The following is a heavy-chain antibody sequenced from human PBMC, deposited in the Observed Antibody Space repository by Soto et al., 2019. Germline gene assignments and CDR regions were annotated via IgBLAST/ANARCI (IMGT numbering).Heavy chain of an antibody. CDR2: IYHSGIT. CDR3: ARTVYDYDSSGYYTAKFDP. J-gene: IGHJ5*02. Sequence: LSLTCPVPGGSIASGGYSWSWIRQPPGKGLEWIGYIYHSGITYYIPSLLSRVIISVDRSKNQFSLNLTSVTASDTAVYYCARTVYDYDSSGYYTAKFDPWGQ. CDR1: GGSIASGGYS. D-gene: IGHD3-22*01. V-gene: IGHV4-30-2*01.